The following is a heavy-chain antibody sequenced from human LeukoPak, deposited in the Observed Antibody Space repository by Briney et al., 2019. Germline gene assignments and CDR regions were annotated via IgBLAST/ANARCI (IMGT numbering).Heavy chain of an antibody. CDR3: ARETSITNSD. D-gene: IGHD3-3*01. J-gene: IGHJ4*02. CDR2: IKPDGTEK. V-gene: IGHV3-7*01. CDR1: GFTFSSFW. Sequence: GGSLRLSCAASGFTFSSFWMTWVRQAPGKGLEWVANIKPDGTEKYYVDSVRGRFTISRDNAKNSLYLQMNSLRAEDTAVYYCARETSITNSDWGQGTLVTVSS.